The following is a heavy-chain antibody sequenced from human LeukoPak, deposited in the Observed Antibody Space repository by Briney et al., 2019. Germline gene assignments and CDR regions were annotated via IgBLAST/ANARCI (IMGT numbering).Heavy chain of an antibody. J-gene: IGHJ4*02. CDR3: ARVEMATMGFDY. D-gene: IGHD5-24*01. CDR2: IIPILGIA. CDR1: GGTFTSYA. Sequence: ASVTVSFTSSGGTFTSYAISWVRQAPGQGLAWMGRIIPILGIANYAQKFQGRVTITADKSTSTAYMELSSLRSEDTAVYYCARVEMATMGFDYWGQGTLVTVSS. V-gene: IGHV1-69*04.